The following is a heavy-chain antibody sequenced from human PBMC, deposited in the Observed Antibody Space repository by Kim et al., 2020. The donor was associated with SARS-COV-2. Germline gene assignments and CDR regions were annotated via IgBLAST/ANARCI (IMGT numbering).Heavy chain of an antibody. CDR3: AREGDYVWGSYRFLFDY. V-gene: IGHV1-69*04. CDR2: IIPIPGIA. D-gene: IGHD3-16*02. CDR1: GGTFSTT. Sequence: SVKVSCKASGGTFSTTISWVRQAPGQGLEWTGRIIPIPGIANYTQKFQGRVTITADKSTSTAYMELSSLRPEDTAVYYCAREGDYVWGSYRFLFDYWGQGTLDTVSS. J-gene: IGHJ4*02.